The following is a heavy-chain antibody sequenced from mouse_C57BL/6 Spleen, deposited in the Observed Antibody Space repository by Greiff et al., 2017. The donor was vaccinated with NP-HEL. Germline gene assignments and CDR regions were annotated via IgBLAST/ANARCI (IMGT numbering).Heavy chain of an antibody. CDR2: IHPNSGST. CDR3: ARGAYYYGSSYPDY. CDR1: GYTFTSYW. Sequence: QVQLKQPGAELVKPGASVKLSCKASGYTFTSYWMHWVKQRPGQGLEWIGMIHPNSGSTNYNEKFKSKATLTVDKSSSTAYMQLSSLTSEDSAVYYCARGAYYYGSSYPDYWGQGTTLTVSS. J-gene: IGHJ2*01. V-gene: IGHV1-64*01. D-gene: IGHD1-1*01.